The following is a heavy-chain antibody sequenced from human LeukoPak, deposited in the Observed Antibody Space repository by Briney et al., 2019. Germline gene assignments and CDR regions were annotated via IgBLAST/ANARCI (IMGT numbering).Heavy chain of an antibody. CDR3: ARGDTAMVFDY. CDR1: GGSFSGYY. Sequence: SETLSLTCAVYGGSFSGYYWSWIRQPPGKGLEWIGSIYYSGSTYYNPSLKSRVTISVDTSKNQFSLKLSSVTAADAAVYYCARGDTAMVFDYWGQGTLVTVSS. CDR2: IYYSGST. D-gene: IGHD5-18*01. V-gene: IGHV4-34*01. J-gene: IGHJ4*02.